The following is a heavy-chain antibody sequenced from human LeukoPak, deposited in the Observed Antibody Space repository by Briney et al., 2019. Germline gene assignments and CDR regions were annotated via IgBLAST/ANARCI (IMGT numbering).Heavy chain of an antibody. CDR3: AKDAGYSSSWWVY. CDR2: ITGSGVST. D-gene: IGHD6-13*01. Sequence: PGGSLRLSCAASGFTFRTYAMSWVRQAPGKGLEWVSTITGSGVSTYYADSVKGRFTISRDNSKNTLYLQMNSLRAEETAVYYCAKDAGYSSSWWVYWGQGTLVTVSS. J-gene: IGHJ4*02. V-gene: IGHV3-23*01. CDR1: GFTFRTYA.